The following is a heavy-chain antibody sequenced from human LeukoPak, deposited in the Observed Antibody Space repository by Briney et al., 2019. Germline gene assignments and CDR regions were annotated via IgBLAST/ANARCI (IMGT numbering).Heavy chain of an antibody. CDR1: GGSISSYY. J-gene: IGHJ6*03. CDR3: ARTTEGGYTYGYFYYYYMDF. CDR2: IYYSGST. Sequence: SETLSLTCTVSGGSISSYYWSWIRQPPGKGLEWIAYIYYSGSTNYNPSLKSRVTISVDTSKNQFSLKLRSVTAADTAVYYCARTTEGGYTYGYFYYYYMDFWGKGTTVTISS. V-gene: IGHV4-59*01. D-gene: IGHD5-18*01.